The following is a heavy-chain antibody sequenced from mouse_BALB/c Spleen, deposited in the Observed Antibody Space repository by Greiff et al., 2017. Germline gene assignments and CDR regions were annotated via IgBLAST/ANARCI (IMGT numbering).Heavy chain of an antibody. D-gene: IGHD1-1*01. CDR2: ILPGSGST. Sequence: QVQLKESGAELMKPGASVKISCKATGYTFSSYWIEWVKQRPGHGLEWIGEILPGSGSTNYNEKFKGKATFTADTSSNTAYMQLSSLTSEDSAVYYCARGTTVVAPVFDYWGQGTTLTVSS. V-gene: IGHV1-9*01. CDR1: GYTFSSYW. J-gene: IGHJ2*01. CDR3: ARGTTVVAPVFDY.